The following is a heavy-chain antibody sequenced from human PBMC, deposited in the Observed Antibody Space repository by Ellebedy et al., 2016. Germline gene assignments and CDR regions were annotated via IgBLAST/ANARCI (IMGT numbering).Heavy chain of an antibody. J-gene: IGHJ3*02. Sequence: SETLSLXCTVSGGSISSGGYYWSWIRQHPGKGLEWIGEIYHSGSTNYNPSLKSRVTISVDKSKNQFSLKLSSVTAADTAVYYCARSPGGFGIVVVIRGAFDIWGQGTMVTVSS. CDR2: IYHSGST. V-gene: IGHV4-39*07. CDR1: GGSISSGGYY. CDR3: ARSPGGFGIVVVIRGAFDI. D-gene: IGHD3-22*01.